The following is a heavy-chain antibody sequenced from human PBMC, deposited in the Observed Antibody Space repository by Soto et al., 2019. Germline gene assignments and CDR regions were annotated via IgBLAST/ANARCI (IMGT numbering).Heavy chain of an antibody. Sequence: DTISIGITVSTCCVRRRSYYWGWIRQPPGKGLEWIGNIYYSGKTHYNPSLKSRTTISVDRSRNQFSLQVSSMTAADTAVYYCAKTLPRTSRFDYWGQGTVVTLCS. CDR2: IYYSGKT. V-gene: IGHV4-39*01. CDR1: TCCVRRRSYY. CDR3: AKTLPRTSRFDY. J-gene: IGHJ4*02. D-gene: IGHD1-7*01.